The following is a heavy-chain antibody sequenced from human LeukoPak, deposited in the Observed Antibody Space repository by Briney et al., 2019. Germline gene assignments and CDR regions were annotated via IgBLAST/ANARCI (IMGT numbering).Heavy chain of an antibody. J-gene: IGHJ6*03. CDR2: MNPNSGNT. CDR3: ARVGYCRGGSCYSAARYYYYMDV. Sequence: ASVKVSCKASGYTFTSYDINWVRQATGQGLEWMGWMNPNSGNTGYAQKVQGRVTMTRNTSISTGYMELSRLRSEDTAVYYCARVGYCRGGSCYSAARYYYYMDVWGKGTTVTVSS. D-gene: IGHD2-15*01. V-gene: IGHV1-8*01. CDR1: GYTFTSYD.